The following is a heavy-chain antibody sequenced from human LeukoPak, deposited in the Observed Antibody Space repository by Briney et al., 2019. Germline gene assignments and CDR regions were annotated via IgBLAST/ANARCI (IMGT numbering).Heavy chain of an antibody. CDR1: GFTFSSYA. D-gene: IGHD1-26*01. CDR3: AKGARGGTYYFDY. CDR2: ISGSGAYT. Sequence: GGSLRLSCAASGFTFSSYAMSWVRQAPGKGLEWVSAISGSGAYTYYADSVKGRFTISRDNSKNTLYLQMNSLRAEDTAVYYCAKGARGGTYYFDYWGQGTLVTVSP. V-gene: IGHV3-23*01. J-gene: IGHJ4*02.